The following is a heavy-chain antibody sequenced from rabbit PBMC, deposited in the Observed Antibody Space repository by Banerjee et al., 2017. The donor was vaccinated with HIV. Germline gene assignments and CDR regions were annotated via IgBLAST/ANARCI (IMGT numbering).Heavy chain of an antibody. CDR3: ARFDNYGGWGLDL. J-gene: IGHJ6*01. D-gene: IGHD4-1*01. V-gene: IGHV1S40*01. CDR2: IYTGSSGST. CDR1: GFSFSNNY. Sequence: LEESGGDLVKPGASLTLTCTASGFSFSNNYMCWARQAPGKGLEWIGCIYTGSSGSTYYASWAKGRFTISKTSSTTVTLQMTSLTVADTATYFCARFDNYGGWGLDLWGPGTLVTVS.